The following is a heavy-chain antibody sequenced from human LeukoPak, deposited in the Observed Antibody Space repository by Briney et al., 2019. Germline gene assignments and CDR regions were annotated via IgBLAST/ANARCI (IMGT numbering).Heavy chain of an antibody. Sequence: ASVKVSCKASGYTFTGHYMHWVRQAPGQGLEWMGWINPNSGGTNYAQRFQGRVTMTRDTSISTAYMELSSLRSDDTAVYYCARGPPGVLRFLDWNSPLDYWGQGTLVTVSS. V-gene: IGHV1-2*02. CDR1: GYTFTGHY. CDR2: INPNSGGT. D-gene: IGHD3-3*01. J-gene: IGHJ4*02. CDR3: ARGPPGVLRFLDWNSPLDY.